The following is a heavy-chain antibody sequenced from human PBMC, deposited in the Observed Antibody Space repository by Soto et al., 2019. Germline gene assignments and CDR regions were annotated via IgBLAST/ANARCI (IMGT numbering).Heavy chain of an antibody. CDR2: IRSKTDNYAT. Sequence: PGGSLRLSCAASGFIFSGSAIYWVRQASGKGLEWVGRIRSKTDNYATIYAASVKDRFTISRDDSKNTAYLQMNSLNIEDTAVYYCAVIAGTDFFDYWGQGTLVTVSS. D-gene: IGHD6-13*01. CDR1: GFIFSGSA. CDR3: AVIAGTDFFDY. J-gene: IGHJ4*02. V-gene: IGHV3-73*01.